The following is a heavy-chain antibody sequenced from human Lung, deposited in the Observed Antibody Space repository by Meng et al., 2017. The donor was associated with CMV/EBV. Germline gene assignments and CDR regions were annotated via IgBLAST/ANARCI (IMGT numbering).Heavy chain of an antibody. CDR1: GGSISSSNW. V-gene: IGHV4-4*02. CDR3: ASRDLLPLSQYWYFDL. D-gene: IGHD3/OR15-3a*01. J-gene: IGHJ2*01. CDR2: IYHSGST. Sequence: SETLSLXXAVSGGSISSSNWWSWVRQPPGKGLEWFGEIYHSGSTNYNPSLKSRVTISVDKSKNQFSLKLSSVTAADTAVYYCASRDLLPLSQYWYFDLWGRGTLVTVSS.